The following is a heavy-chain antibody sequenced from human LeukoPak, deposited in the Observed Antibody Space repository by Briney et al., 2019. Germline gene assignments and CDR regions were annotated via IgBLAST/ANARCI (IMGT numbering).Heavy chain of an antibody. D-gene: IGHD2-21*02. CDR3: ARAQTYGDSRLLLDY. Sequence: GGSLRLSCAASGFTFDDYAMHWVRQAPGKGLEWVSGISWNSGSIGYADSVKGRFTISRDNAKNSQYLQMNSLRVEDTALYYCARAQTYGDSRLLLDYWGQGTLVTVSS. V-gene: IGHV3-9*01. CDR1: GFTFDDYA. J-gene: IGHJ4*02. CDR2: ISWNSGSI.